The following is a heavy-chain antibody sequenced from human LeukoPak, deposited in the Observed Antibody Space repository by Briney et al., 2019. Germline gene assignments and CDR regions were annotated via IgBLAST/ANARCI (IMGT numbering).Heavy chain of an antibody. CDR3: ARRGSGTYSFDY. D-gene: IGHD3-10*01. V-gene: IGHV3-7*02. CDR2: IKGDGSVQ. Sequence: GGSLRLSCVASGFTFSTSWMNWVRQAPGKGLEWVANIKGDGSVQSYVDSVKGRFTISRDNAKNSLFLQMNSLRAEDTAVYYCARRGSGTYSFDYWGQGTLVTVSS. CDR1: GFTFSTSW. J-gene: IGHJ4*02.